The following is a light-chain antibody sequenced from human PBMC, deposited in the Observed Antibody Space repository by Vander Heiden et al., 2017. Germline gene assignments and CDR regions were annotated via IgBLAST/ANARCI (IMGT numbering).Light chain of an antibody. J-gene: IGKJ4*01. CDR2: AAS. CDR1: HDISNY. V-gene: IGKV1-9*01. Sequence: DMQLTQSPSFLSAPVGDRVTITCRASHDISNYLAWYQQRPGKAPKLLIYAASTLQSGIPSRFSGSGSGTEFTLTISSLQPEDSASYHCQQLDSYPFTFGGGTKVEIK. CDR3: QQLDSYPFT.